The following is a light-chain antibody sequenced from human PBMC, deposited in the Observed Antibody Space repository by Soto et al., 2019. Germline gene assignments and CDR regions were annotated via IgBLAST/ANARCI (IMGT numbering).Light chain of an antibody. CDR3: QQYGSSRWT. CDR1: QSVSSSY. V-gene: IGKV3-20*01. Sequence: EMVLTQSPGTLSLSPGERATLSCRASQSVSSSYLAWYQQKPGQAPRLLIYGAASRATGIPDRFSGSGSGTDFTLTISRLEPEVFAVYYCQQYGSSRWTFGQGTKVQIK. J-gene: IGKJ1*01. CDR2: GAA.